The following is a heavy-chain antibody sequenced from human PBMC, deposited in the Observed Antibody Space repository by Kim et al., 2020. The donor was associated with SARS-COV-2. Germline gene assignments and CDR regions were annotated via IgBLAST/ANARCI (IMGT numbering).Heavy chain of an antibody. J-gene: IGHJ5*02. Sequence: SETLSLTCTVSGGSISSYYWSWIRQPPGKGLEWIGYIYYSGSTNYNPPLKSRVTISVDTSKNQFSLKLSSVTAADTAVYYCARLRRYYYDSSGYTFDPWGQGTLVTVSS. CDR2: IYYSGST. CDR1: GGSISSYY. V-gene: IGHV4-59*01. D-gene: IGHD3-22*01. CDR3: ARLRRYYYDSSGYTFDP.